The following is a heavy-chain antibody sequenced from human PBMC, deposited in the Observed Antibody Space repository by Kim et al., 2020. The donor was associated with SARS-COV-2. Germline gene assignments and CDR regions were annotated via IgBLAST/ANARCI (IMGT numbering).Heavy chain of an antibody. Sequence: ADSVKGRFTISRDNAKNSLYLQMNSLRVEDTAVYYCARAGQYSSSMAYGYWGQGTLVTVSS. D-gene: IGHD6-6*01. V-gene: IGHV3-11*06. CDR3: ARAGQYSSSMAYGY. J-gene: IGHJ4*02.